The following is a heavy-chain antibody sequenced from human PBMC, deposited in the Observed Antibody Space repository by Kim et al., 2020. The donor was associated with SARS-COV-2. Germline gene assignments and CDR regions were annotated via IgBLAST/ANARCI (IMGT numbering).Heavy chain of an antibody. CDR2: MNSNSGNT. CDR1: GYTFTSHD. V-gene: IGHV1-8*01. J-gene: IGHJ5*02. D-gene: IGHD3-10*01. CDR3: ARGRGEGGRDWFDP. Sequence: ASVKVSCKASGYTFTSHDINWVRQATGQGLEWMGWMNSNSGNTGCAQKFQGRLTMTRNTSINTAYMELSSLKSEDTAVYYCARGRGEGGRDWFDPWGQGTLVTVSS.